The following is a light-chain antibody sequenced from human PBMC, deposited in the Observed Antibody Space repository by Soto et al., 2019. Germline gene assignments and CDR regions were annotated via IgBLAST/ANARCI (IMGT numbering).Light chain of an antibody. CDR1: QDITNS. CDR3: QQYDNLPWT. Sequence: DIQMPQSPSSLSASVGDRVTITCQASQDITNSLNWYQQKPGKAPKVLIYDASILETGVPSRFSGSGSGTDFTFPISSLQPEDVATYYCQQYDNLPWTFGPGTTVYIE. V-gene: IGKV1-33*01. J-gene: IGKJ3*01. CDR2: DAS.